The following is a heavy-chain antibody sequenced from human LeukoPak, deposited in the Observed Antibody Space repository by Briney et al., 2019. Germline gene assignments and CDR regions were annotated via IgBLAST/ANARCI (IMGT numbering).Heavy chain of an antibody. CDR2: IKQDGSEK. CDR1: GFTFSSYW. CDR3: ARPPPIVVVAYYMDV. Sequence: GGSLRLSCAASGFTFSSYWMSWVRQAPGKGLEWVANIKQDGSEKYYVDSVKGRFTISRDNAKNSLYLQMNSLRAEDTAVYYCARPPPIVVVAYYMDVWGKGTTVTVSS. J-gene: IGHJ6*03. V-gene: IGHV3-7*01. D-gene: IGHD2-15*01.